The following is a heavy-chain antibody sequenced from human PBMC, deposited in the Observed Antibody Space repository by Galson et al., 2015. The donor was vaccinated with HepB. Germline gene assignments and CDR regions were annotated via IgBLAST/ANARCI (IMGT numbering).Heavy chain of an antibody. V-gene: IGHV5-10-1*01. J-gene: IGHJ5*02. Sequence: QSGAEVKKPGESLRISCKGSGYSFTSYWISWVRQMPGKGLEWMGRIDPSDSYTNYSPSFQGHVTISADKSISTAYLQWSSLKASDTAMYYCARLYDSSGYSGGWFDPWGQGTLVTVSS. CDR3: ARLYDSSGYSGGWFDP. CDR1: GYSFTSYW. CDR2: IDPSDSYT. D-gene: IGHD3-22*01.